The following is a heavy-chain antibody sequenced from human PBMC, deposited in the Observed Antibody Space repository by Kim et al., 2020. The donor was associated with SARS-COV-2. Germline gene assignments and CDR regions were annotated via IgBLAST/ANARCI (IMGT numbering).Heavy chain of an antibody. V-gene: IGHV4-34*01. D-gene: IGHD3-9*01. CDR3: ARAMIDWFFDY. Sequence: TNSNPSLKSRVTISVDTSKNQFSLKLSSVTAADTAVYYCARAMIDWFFDYWGQGTLVTVSS. CDR2: T. J-gene: IGHJ4*02.